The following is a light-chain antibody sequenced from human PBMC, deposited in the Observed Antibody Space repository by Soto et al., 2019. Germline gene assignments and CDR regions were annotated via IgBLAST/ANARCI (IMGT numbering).Light chain of an antibody. J-gene: IGKJ1*01. CDR3: QQYGSSLT. CDR2: GAS. CDR1: QSVRSN. V-gene: IGKV3-20*01. Sequence: EIVLTQSPATLSLSPGERATLSCRASQSVRSNLAWYKQKPGQAPRLLIYGASSRATGIPDRFSGSGSGTDFTLTIRRLEPEDFAVYYCQQYGSSLTFGQGTKVDIK.